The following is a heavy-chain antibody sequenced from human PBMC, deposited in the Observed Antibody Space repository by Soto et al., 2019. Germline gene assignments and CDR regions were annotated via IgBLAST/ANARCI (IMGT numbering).Heavy chain of an antibody. Sequence: QLQLQESGSGLVKPSQTLSLTCAVSGGSISSGGYSWSWIRQPPGKGLEWIGYIYHSGSTYYNPSLNSRVTISVDRTKNQCSLKLSSVTAADTAVYYCDRGPRGYCSGGSCSHWYFDLWGRGTLVTVSS. J-gene: IGHJ2*01. CDR1: GGSISSGGYS. CDR2: IYHSGST. CDR3: DRGPRGYCSGGSCSHWYFDL. V-gene: IGHV4-30-2*01. D-gene: IGHD2-15*01.